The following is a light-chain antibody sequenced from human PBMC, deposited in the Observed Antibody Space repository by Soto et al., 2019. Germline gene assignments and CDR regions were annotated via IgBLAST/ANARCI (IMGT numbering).Light chain of an antibody. V-gene: IGKV1-12*01. CDR3: LQVSSFPRT. J-gene: IGKJ1*01. CDR1: QGIGVR. CDR2: SAS. Sequence: IQMTQSPSSLSASIGDRVTITCRASQGIGVRLAWFEQKPGKAPQYLIQSASSLQSGVPSRFSGSGSGTEFLLTINSLQPEDVAIYYCLQVSSFPRTFGQGTKVEIK.